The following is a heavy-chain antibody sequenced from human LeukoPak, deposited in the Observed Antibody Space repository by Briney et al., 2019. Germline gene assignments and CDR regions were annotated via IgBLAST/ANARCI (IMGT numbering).Heavy chain of an antibody. D-gene: IGHD2/OR15-2a*01. V-gene: IGHV4-61*02. CDR2: LYTNGGA. J-gene: IGHJ4*02. CDR3: ARDDETFGDSFGY. CDR1: GGSISSGGYF. Sequence: SQTLSLTCTVSGGSISSGGYFWTWIRQPAGKGLEWIGRLYTNGGATYNPSLKSRVTFSLDTSNQFSLTLTSVTAADTAMYYCARDDETFGDSFGYWGPGILVTVSS.